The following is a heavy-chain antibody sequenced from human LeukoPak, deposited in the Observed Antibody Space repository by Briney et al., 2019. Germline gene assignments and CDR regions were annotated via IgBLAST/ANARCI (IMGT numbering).Heavy chain of an antibody. CDR1: GYTFTGYY. D-gene: IGHD2-15*01. V-gene: IGHV1-2*06. CDR3: ARGRNLGYCSGGSCYYFDY. J-gene: IGHJ4*02. Sequence: ASVKVSCKASGYTFTGYYMHWVRQAPGQGLEWMGRINPNSGGTNYAQKFQGRVTMTRDTSISTAYMELSRLRSDDTAVYYCARGRNLGYCSGGSCYYFDYWGQGTLVTVSS. CDR2: INPNSGGT.